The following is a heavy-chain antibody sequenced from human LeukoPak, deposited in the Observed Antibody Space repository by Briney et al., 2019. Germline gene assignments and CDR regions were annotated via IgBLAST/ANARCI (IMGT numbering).Heavy chain of an antibody. Sequence: VWVSRIHTDGRSTTYADSVKGRFTISRDDAKNTLYLQMNSLRAEDTAVYYCARSITMSYWGQGTLVTVSS. V-gene: IGHV3-74*01. D-gene: IGHD3-22*01. J-gene: IGHJ4*02. CDR2: IHTDGRST. CDR3: ARSITMSY.